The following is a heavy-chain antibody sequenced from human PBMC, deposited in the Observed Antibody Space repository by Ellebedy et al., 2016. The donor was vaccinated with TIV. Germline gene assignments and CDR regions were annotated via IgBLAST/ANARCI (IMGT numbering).Heavy chain of an antibody. Sequence: PGGSLRLSCAASGFTFSKYAMSWVRQAPGKGLEWVSGFGVSGDTTYYADSVKGRFAISRDNSKNRLYLQINSLRAEDTAIYYCAKGRGGGSDSSAPRYYFDYWGLGTLVTVSS. CDR2: FGVSGDTT. V-gene: IGHV3-23*01. CDR1: GFTFSKYA. CDR3: AKGRGGGSDSSAPRYYFDY. J-gene: IGHJ4*02. D-gene: IGHD3-22*01.